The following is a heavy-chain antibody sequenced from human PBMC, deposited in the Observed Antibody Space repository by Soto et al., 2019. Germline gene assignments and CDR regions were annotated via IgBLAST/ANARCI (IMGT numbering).Heavy chain of an antibody. CDR3: ARQGVALDLDL. V-gene: IGHV3-73*01. J-gene: IGHJ5*02. D-gene: IGHD2-15*01. Sequence: EVQLVDSGGGLVQPGGSLKLSCAASGFTFNIAAIHWVRQAPGKGLEWVGLIRNKANGYATAYAASVRGRITVSKDHLKNMAFLEITSLKSADTPVYDGARQGVALDLDLWGQGTLVTVSS. CDR2: IRNKANGYAT. CDR1: GFTFNIAA.